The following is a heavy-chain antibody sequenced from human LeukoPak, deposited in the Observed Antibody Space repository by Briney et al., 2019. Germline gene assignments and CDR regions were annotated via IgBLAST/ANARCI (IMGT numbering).Heavy chain of an antibody. D-gene: IGHD1-14*01. V-gene: IGHV3-33*01. J-gene: IGHJ4*02. CDR1: GFTFGGYG. Sequence: PGRSLRLSCAGSGFTFGGYGMHWFRQTPGKELEWVAVIAYDGSRAFYADSVKGRLTISRDNSKNTMSVQMDDLRAEDTAVYYCTRYNNDHFDYWGQGTLVTVSS. CDR2: IAYDGSRA. CDR3: TRYNNDHFDY.